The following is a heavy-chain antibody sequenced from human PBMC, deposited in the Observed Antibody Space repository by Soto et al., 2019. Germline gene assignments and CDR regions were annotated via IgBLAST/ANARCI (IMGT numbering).Heavy chain of an antibody. CDR3: ARSPVLRGGEMDV. Sequence: SVKVSCKASGGTFSSYAISWVRQAPGQGLEWMGGIIPIFGTANYAQKFQGRVTITADESTSTAYMELSSLRSEDTAVYYCARSPVLRGGEMDVWGHGTTVTVSS. V-gene: IGHV1-69*13. CDR1: GGTFSSYA. D-gene: IGHD3-3*01. J-gene: IGHJ6*02. CDR2: IIPIFGTA.